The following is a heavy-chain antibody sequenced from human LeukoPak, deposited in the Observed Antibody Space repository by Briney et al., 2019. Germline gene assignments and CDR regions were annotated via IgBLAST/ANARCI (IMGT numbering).Heavy chain of an antibody. J-gene: IGHJ4*02. D-gene: IGHD6-13*01. V-gene: IGHV1-2*06. CDR1: GYTFTGYY. CDR2: INPNSGGT. Sequence: ASVKVSCKASGYTFTGYYMHWVRQAPGQGLEWMGRINPNSGGTSYAQKFQGRVTMTRDTSISTAYMELSRLRSDDTAVYYCARAGIAAAGAADYWGQGTLVTVSS. CDR3: ARAGIAAAGAADY.